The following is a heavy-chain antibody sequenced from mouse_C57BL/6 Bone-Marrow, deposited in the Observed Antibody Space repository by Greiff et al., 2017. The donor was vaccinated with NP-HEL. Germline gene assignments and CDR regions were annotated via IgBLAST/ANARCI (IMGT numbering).Heavy chain of an antibody. CDR3: ASPYYGSSSWFAY. CDR1: GYTFTSYG. CDR2: IYPRSGNT. V-gene: IGHV1-81*01. D-gene: IGHD1-1*01. J-gene: IGHJ3*01. Sequence: VQLQESGAELARPGASVKLSCKASGYTFTSYGISWVKQRTGQGLEWIGEIYPRSGNTYYNEKFKGKATLTADKSSSTAYMELRSLTSEDSAVYFCASPYYGSSSWFAYWGQGTLVTVSA.